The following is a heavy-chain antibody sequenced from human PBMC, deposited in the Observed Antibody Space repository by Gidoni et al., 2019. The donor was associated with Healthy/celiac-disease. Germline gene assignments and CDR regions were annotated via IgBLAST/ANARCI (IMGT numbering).Heavy chain of an antibody. V-gene: IGHV4-30-2*01. CDR1: GGSISSGGYS. D-gene: IGHD3-3*01. CDR2: IYHSWRT. Sequence: QLQLQESSSGLVKPSQTLSLTCAVSGGSISSGGYSWSWMRQPPGKGLEWIGYIYHSWRTYYNPSLKRRVNISVDRAKNQFSLKLSAVTAAETAVYYCARGFKDFWSVYYTDYFDYWGQGTLVTVSS. CDR3: ARGFKDFWSVYYTDYFDY. J-gene: IGHJ4*02.